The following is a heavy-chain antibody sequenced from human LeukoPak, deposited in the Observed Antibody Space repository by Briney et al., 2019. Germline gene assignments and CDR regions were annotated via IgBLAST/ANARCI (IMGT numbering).Heavy chain of an antibody. CDR2: INAGNGNT. CDR3: AREDGDGYNSPDYNWFDP. D-gene: IGHD5-24*01. V-gene: IGHV1-3*03. J-gene: IGHJ5*02. Sequence: ASVKVSCKASGYTFTSYAMHWVRQAPGQRLEWMGWINAGNGNTKYSQEFQGRVTITRDTSASTAYMELSSLRSEVMAVYYCAREDGDGYNSPDYNWFDPWGQGTLVTVSS. CDR1: GYTFTSYA.